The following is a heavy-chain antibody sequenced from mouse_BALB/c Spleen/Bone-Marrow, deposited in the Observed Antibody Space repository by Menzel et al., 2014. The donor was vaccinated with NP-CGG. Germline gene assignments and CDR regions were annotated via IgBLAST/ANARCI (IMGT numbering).Heavy chain of an antibody. J-gene: IGHJ2*01. CDR1: GFDFRRYW. V-gene: IGHV4-1*02. CDR3: ARLGYYGYFVD. Sequence: VQLKESGGGLVQPGGSLKLSCAASGFDFRRYWMSWVRQAPGKGLEWIGEINPESRTINYTPSLKDKFIISRDNAKNTLYLQMSKVRSEDTALYYCARLGYYGYFVDWGQGTTLTVSS. CDR2: INPESRTI. D-gene: IGHD2-3*01.